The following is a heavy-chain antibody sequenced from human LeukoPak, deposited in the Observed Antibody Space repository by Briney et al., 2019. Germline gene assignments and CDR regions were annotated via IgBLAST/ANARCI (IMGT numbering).Heavy chain of an antibody. J-gene: IGHJ4*02. CDR2: IWYDGSNK. CDR3: AQGRYCSSTSCYTPIDY. Sequence: GGSLRLSCAASGFTFSSYGMHWVRQAPGKGREWVAVIWYDGSNKYYADSVKGRFTISRDNAKNPVYLQMNSLRAEDTAVYYCAQGRYCSSTSCYTPIDYWGQGTLVTVCS. CDR1: GFTFSSYG. V-gene: IGHV3-33*06. D-gene: IGHD2-2*02.